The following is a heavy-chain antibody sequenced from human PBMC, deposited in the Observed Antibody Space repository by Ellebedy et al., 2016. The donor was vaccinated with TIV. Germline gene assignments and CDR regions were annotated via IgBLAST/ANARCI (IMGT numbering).Heavy chain of an antibody. CDR2: IIPIFGTA. CDR1: GYTFTSYD. V-gene: IGHV1-69*13. D-gene: IGHD6-6*01. J-gene: IGHJ4*02. CDR3: ARADPKELKTSSSSPLDY. Sequence: SVKVSXXASGYTFTSYDINWVRQATGQGLEWMGGIIPIFGTANYAQKFQGRVTITADESTSTAYVELSSLRSEDTAVYYCARADPKELKTSSSSPLDYWGQGTLVTVSS.